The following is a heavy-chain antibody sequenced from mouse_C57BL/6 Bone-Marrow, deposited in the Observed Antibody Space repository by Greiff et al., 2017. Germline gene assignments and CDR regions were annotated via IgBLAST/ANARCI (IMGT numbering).Heavy chain of an antibody. CDR2: IWSDGST. V-gene: IGHV2-6-1*01. J-gene: IGHJ4*01. CDR3: ARQGDYDDYYYAMDY. Sequence: VKLVESGPGLVAPSQSLSITCTVSGFSLTSYGVHWVRQPPGKGLEWLVVIWSDGSTTYNSALKSRLSISKDNSKSQVFLKMNSLQTDDTAMYYCARQGDYDDYYYAMDYWGQGTSVTVSS. CDR1: GFSLTSYG. D-gene: IGHD2-4*01.